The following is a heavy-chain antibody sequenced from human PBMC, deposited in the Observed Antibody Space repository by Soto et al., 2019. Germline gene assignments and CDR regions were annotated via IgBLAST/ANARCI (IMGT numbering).Heavy chain of an antibody. CDR2: ISAYNGNT. CDR1: GYTFTSYG. V-gene: IGHV1-18*01. D-gene: IGHD1-7*01. Sequence: APVKVSCKASGYTFTSYGISWVGQAPGQGLEWMGWISAYNGNTNYAQKLQGRVTMTTDTSTSTAYMELRSLRSDDTAVYYCARTTGTTSYFDYWGQGTRVIVSS. CDR3: ARTTGTTSYFDY. J-gene: IGHJ4*02.